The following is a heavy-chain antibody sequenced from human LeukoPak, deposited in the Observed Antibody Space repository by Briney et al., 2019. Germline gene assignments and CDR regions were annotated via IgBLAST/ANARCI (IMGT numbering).Heavy chain of an antibody. Sequence: PGGSLRLSCAASGFTFSSYSMNWVRQAPGKGLECFSSISSSSSYIYYADSVKGRFTISRDNAKNSLYLQMNSLRAEDTAVYYCARYCSSTSCNYYYGMDVWGQGTTVTVSS. CDR1: GFTFSSYS. J-gene: IGHJ6*02. V-gene: IGHV3-21*01. CDR2: ISSSSSYI. CDR3: ARYCSSTSCNYYYGMDV. D-gene: IGHD2-2*01.